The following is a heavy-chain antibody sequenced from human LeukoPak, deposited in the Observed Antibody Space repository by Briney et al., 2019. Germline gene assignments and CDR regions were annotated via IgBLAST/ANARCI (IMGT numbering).Heavy chain of an antibody. Sequence: GGSLRLSCAASGFTFSSYWMSWVRQAPGKGLEYVSAISSNGGSTYYAKSVKGRCTISRDNSKNTLYLQMGSLRAEDTAVYYCAREGATTSFDYWGQGTLVTVSS. CDR3: AREGATTSFDY. CDR2: ISSNGGST. V-gene: IGHV3-64*01. CDR1: GFTFSSYW. J-gene: IGHJ4*02. D-gene: IGHD1-26*01.